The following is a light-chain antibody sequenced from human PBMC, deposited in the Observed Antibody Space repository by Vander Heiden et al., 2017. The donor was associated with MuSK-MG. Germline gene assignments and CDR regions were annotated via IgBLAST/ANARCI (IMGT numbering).Light chain of an antibody. CDR1: QSVSSN. Sequence: DIVMTQSPATLSVSPGERATLSCRASQSVSSNLAWYQQKPGQAPRLLIYTASTRATGIPARFSGSGSGTEFTLTIRSLQSEDGTVYYCHEDNNWPRTFGQGTKVEIK. CDR2: TAS. CDR3: HEDNNWPRT. V-gene: IGKV3-15*01. J-gene: IGKJ1*01.